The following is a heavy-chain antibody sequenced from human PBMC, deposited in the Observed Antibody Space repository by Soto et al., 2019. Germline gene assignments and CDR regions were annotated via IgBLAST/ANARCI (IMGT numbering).Heavy chain of an antibody. Sequence: SETLSLTCAVYGGSFSGYYWSWIRQPPGKGLEWIGEINHSGSTNYNPSLKSRGTISVDTSKNQFSLKLRSVTAADTAVYYCMILRYFYCLPPNLFDPSGQGTLVPVSS. CDR2: INHSGST. D-gene: IGHD3-9*01. J-gene: IGHJ5*02. CDR1: GGSFSGYY. V-gene: IGHV4-34*01. CDR3: MILRYFYCLPPNLFDP.